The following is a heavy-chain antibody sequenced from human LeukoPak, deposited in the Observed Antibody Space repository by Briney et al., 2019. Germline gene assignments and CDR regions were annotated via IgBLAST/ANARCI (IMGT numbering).Heavy chain of an antibody. CDR3: ASLIVGADHFPYYYGKDV. V-gene: IGHV4-59*01. CDR2: IYYSGST. Sequence: SETLSLTCTVSGVSISSYYWSWLWQPPGKGLEWIGYIYYSGSTHYNPSLKSRVTISLDTSKNQFSLKLSSVTAADTAVYYCASLIVGADHFPYYYGKDVWSQGTTVTVSS. J-gene: IGHJ6*02. D-gene: IGHD1-26*01. CDR1: GVSISSYY.